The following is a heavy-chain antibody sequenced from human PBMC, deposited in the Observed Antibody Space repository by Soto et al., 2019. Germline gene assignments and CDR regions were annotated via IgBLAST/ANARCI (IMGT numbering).Heavy chain of an antibody. CDR1: GYTFINYG. J-gene: IGHJ4*02. CDR2: ISGYDGNT. V-gene: IGHV1-18*01. Sequence: SCKPSGYTFINYGISWVRQAPGQGLEWMGWISGYDGNTNYAPELQGRLIMTRDTSTSTAYMELRSLRSDDTAVYYCARDRGRSCSGGTCPFDYWGQGTLVTVSS. CDR3: ARDRGRSCSGGTCPFDY. D-gene: IGHD2-15*01.